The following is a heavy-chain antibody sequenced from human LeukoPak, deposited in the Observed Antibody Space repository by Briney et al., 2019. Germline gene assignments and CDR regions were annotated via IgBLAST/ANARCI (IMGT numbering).Heavy chain of an antibody. CDR3: AKIIRHYYGSGRFDAFDI. J-gene: IGHJ3*02. CDR1: GFTFSSYA. CDR2: ISGSGGST. V-gene: IGHV3-23*01. D-gene: IGHD3-10*01. Sequence: PGGSLRLSCAASGFTFSSYAMSWVRQAPGKGLEWVSAISGSGGSTYYADSVKGRFTISRVNSKNTLYLQMNSLRAEDTAVYYCAKIIRHYYGSGRFDAFDIWGQGTMVTVSS.